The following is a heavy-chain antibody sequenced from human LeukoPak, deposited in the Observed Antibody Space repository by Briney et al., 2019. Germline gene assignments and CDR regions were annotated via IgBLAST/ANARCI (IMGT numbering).Heavy chain of an antibody. J-gene: IGHJ5*02. CDR1: GGSISSGGYS. V-gene: IGHV4-30-2*01. D-gene: IGHD3-9*01. CDR2: IYHSGST. CDR3: ARERYDILTGYYNWFDP. Sequence: SQTLSLTCAVSGGSISSGGYSWSWIRQPPGKGLEWIGYIYHSGSTYYNPSLKSRVTISVDRSKNQFSLKLSSVTAADTAVYYCARERYDILTGYYNWFDPWGQGTLVTVSS.